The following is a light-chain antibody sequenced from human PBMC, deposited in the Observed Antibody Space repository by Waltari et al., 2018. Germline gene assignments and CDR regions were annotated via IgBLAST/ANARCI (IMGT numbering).Light chain of an antibody. J-gene: IGKJ3*01. Sequence: VVMTQSPLSLPITPGQPASISCRSSQSLIHRNGNTYLTWYHQKPGQPPRRLIYEVSNQDSGVPDRFSGSGAGTDFTLKISRVEAEDVGVYYCGQGTHLPFTFGPGTKLEIK. V-gene: IGKV2-30*02. CDR3: GQGTHLPFT. CDR2: EVS. CDR1: QSLIHRNGNTY.